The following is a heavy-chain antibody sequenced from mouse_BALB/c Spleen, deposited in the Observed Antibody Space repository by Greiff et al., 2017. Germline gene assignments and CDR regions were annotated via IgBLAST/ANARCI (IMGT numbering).Heavy chain of an antibody. CDR2: ISYDGSN. D-gene: IGHD1-1*01. V-gene: IGHV3-6*02. CDR1: GYSITSGYY. J-gene: IGHJ4*01. Sequence: ESGPGLVKPSQSLSLTCSVTGYSITSGYYWNWIRQFPGNKLEWMGYISYDGSNNYNPSLKNRISITRDTSKNQFFLKLNSVTTEDTATYYCASVITTVPHYYAMDYWGQGTSVTVSS. CDR3: ASVITTVPHYYAMDY.